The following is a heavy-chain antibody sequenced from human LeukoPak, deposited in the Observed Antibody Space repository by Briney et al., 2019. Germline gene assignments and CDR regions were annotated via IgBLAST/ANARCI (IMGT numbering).Heavy chain of an antibody. J-gene: IGHJ4*02. CDR3: ARERSGRDYGSRYFDY. CDR2: IKSDGSMT. Sequence: GGSLRLSCAASGFTFSYYWMYWVRQPPGKGLVWVSRIKSDGSMTDYADSLQGRFTISRDNAKNILSLQMNSLRAEDTAVYYCARERSGRDYGSRYFDYWGQGTLVTVSS. CDR1: GFTFSYYW. V-gene: IGHV3-74*01. D-gene: IGHD4-17*01.